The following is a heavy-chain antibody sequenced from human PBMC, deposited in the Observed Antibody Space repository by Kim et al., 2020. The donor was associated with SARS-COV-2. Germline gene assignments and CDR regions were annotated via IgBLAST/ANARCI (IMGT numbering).Heavy chain of an antibody. D-gene: IGHD7-27*01. J-gene: IGHJ4*02. CDR3: ARHPRPTGDLYYFDY. V-gene: IGHV4-59*08. Sequence: PSLKSRVTISVDTSKNQFSLKLSSVTAADTAVYYCARHPRPTGDLYYFDYWGQGTLVTVSS.